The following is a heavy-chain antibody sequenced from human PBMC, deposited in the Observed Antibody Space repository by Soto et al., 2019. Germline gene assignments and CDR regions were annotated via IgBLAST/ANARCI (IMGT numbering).Heavy chain of an antibody. Sequence: QVHLVQSGAEVKKPGASVKVSCKASGYTFTTYGITWVRQAPGQGLEWMGWISAYNANTNYAQNFQVRVAMTTDTSTRTAYMELRSLRSDDTAVYYCARRAGTSHHFDYWGQGTQVTVSS. J-gene: IGHJ4*02. CDR1: GYTFTTYG. CDR2: ISAYNANT. CDR3: ARRAGTSHHFDY. V-gene: IGHV1-18*01. D-gene: IGHD1-7*01.